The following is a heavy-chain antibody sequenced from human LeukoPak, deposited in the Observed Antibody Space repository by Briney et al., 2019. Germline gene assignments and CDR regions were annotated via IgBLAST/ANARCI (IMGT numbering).Heavy chain of an antibody. J-gene: IGHJ6*02. CDR3: TRDGRVAYEMDV. D-gene: IGHD2-15*01. Sequence: GGSLRLSCAASGFTFSRHPMNWVRQAPGKGLEWVSYISPGTIYYADSVEGRFTISRDNAKNSLYLQMNSLRAEDTAVYYCTRDGRVAYEMDVWGQGTTVTVSS. CDR2: ISPGTI. V-gene: IGHV3-48*01. CDR1: GFTFSRHP.